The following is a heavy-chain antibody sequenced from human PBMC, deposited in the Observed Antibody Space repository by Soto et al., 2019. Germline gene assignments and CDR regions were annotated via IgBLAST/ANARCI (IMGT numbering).Heavy chain of an antibody. CDR2: IHYTGRT. Sequence: QVQLQESGPGLVKPSETLFLTCTVSGGSLNGYDWSWVRQAPGKGLEWVAFIHYTGRTSYNPSLRSRLTIVQDTSQNHFSLQLNSVTSADTAVYDCERHLDSYGSEAFDYWGQGTLVTVSS. CDR1: GGSLNGYD. V-gene: IGHV4-59*08. D-gene: IGHD5-18*01. CDR3: ERHLDSYGSEAFDY. J-gene: IGHJ4*02.